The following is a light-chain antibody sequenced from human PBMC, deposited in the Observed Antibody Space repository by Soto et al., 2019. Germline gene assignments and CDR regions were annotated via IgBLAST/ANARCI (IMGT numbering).Light chain of an antibody. CDR1: QSLVYGSGNIY. V-gene: IGKV2-30*01. J-gene: IGKJ3*01. Sequence: DVVMTQSPLSLPVTLGQPASISCRSSQSLVYGSGNIYLNWFQQRPGQSPRRLIYMVSIRDSGVPDRFSGSGSGTDFTLKISRVEAEDVGVYYCIQGTHWPFTLGPGTKVDIK. CDR2: MVS. CDR3: IQGTHWPFT.